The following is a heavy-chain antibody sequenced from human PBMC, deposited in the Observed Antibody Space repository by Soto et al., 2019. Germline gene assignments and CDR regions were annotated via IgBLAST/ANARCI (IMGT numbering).Heavy chain of an antibody. V-gene: IGHV1-2*06. J-gene: IGHJ4*02. CDR3: VKAGGSGSYYAERDYYFDY. Sequence: ASVKVSCKASAYTFTSYGISWVRQAPGQELGWMGRINPNSGGTNYAQKFQGRVTMTRDTSISTAYTELSSLRSEDTATYYCVKAGGSGSYYAERDYYFDYWGQG. CDR2: INPNSGGT. CDR1: AYTFTSYG. D-gene: IGHD3-10*01.